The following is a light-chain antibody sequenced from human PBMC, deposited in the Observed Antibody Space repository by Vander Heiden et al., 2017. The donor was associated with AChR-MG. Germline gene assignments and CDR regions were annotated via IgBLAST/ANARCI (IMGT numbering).Light chain of an antibody. CDR2: GAS. CDR3: RQHKNYPRT. Sequence: DIQMTQSPSAMSASVGDRVTITCRASQGINNYLARFQQKPGKVPKRLIYGASNVQSGVPSRFSASGSVTEFTLTINSRQPEDFATYYCRQHKNYPRTFGQGTKLEIK. CDR1: QGINNY. J-gene: IGKJ2*01. V-gene: IGKV1-17*03.